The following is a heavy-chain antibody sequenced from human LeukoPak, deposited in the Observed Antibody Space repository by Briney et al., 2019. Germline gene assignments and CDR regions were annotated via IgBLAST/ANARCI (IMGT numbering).Heavy chain of an antibody. CDR2: ISGSGGST. CDR3: AKAGYSSSWYRGNWFDP. J-gene: IGHJ5*02. V-gene: IGHV3-23*01. Sequence: GGSRRLSCAAPGFTFSNYAMNWVRQAPGKGLEWVSVISGSGGSTYYADSVKGRFTISRDNSKNTLYLQMNSLRAEDTAVYYCAKAGYSSSWYRGNWFDPWGQGTLVTVSS. CDR1: GFTFSNYA. D-gene: IGHD6-13*01.